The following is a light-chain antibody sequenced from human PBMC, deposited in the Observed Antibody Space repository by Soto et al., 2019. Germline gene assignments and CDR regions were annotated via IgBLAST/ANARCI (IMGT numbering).Light chain of an antibody. Sequence: QSALTQPACVSGSPGQSITISCTGTSSDIGGYNYVSWYQQYPGKAPKVIIYEVRNRPSGVSDRFSGSKSGNTASLTISGLHAEDEADYYCNSYTSTGTLVFGGGTKVTVL. CDR2: EVR. CDR3: NSYTSTGTLV. V-gene: IGLV2-14*01. CDR1: SSDIGGYNY. J-gene: IGLJ3*02.